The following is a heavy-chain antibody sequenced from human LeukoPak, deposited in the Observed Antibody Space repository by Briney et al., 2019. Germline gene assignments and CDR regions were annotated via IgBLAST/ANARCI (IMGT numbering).Heavy chain of an antibody. CDR1: GFTFSDHY. CDR3: AREAASIVATIEAAFDI. J-gene: IGHJ3*02. Sequence: GGSLRLSCAASGFTFSDHYMDWVRQAPGKGLEWVGRTRNKANSYTTEYAASVKGRFTIPRDDSKNSLYLQMNSLKTEDTAVYYCAREAASIVATIEAAFDIWGQGTTVTVSA. CDR2: TRNKANSYTT. D-gene: IGHD5-12*01. V-gene: IGHV3-72*01.